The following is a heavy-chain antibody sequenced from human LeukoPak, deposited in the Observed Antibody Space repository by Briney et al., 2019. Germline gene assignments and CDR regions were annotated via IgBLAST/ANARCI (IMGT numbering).Heavy chain of an antibody. V-gene: IGHV4-59*01. CDR1: GDSISNYY. CDR3: ARAEKAVTGTLDY. CDR2: MYNRGST. Sequence: SETLSLTCTVSGDSISNYYWSWIRQSPGKELEWIGYMYNRGSTIYNPSLKSRVTISTDTSKNQFSLRLTSVTAADTAVYYCARAEKAVTGTLDYWGQGTLITISS. J-gene: IGHJ4*02. D-gene: IGHD6-19*01.